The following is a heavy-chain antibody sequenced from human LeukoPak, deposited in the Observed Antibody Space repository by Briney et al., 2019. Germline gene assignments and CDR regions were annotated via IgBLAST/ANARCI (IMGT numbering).Heavy chain of an antibody. Sequence: GGSQRLSCAASGFTFSSYSMNWVRQAPGKGLEWVSSISSSSSYIYYEDSVKGRFTISRDNAKNLLYLQMNSLRAEDTAVYYCARDLETLSYDSSGYDYWGQGTLVTVSS. CDR2: ISSSSSYI. D-gene: IGHD3-22*01. CDR3: ARDLETLSYDSSGYDY. CDR1: GFTFSSYS. J-gene: IGHJ4*02. V-gene: IGHV3-21*06.